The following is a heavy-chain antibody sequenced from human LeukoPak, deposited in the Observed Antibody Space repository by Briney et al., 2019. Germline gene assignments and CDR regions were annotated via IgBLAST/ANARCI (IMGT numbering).Heavy chain of an antibody. Sequence: GGSLRLSCAASGFTVSSNYMNWVRQAPGKGLEWVSSISSSSSYIYYADSVKGRFTISRDNAKNSLYLQMNSLRAEDTAVYYCASYYDILTGLDAFDIWGQGTMVTVSS. CDR1: GFTVSSNY. CDR2: ISSSSSYI. J-gene: IGHJ3*02. CDR3: ASYYDILTGLDAFDI. D-gene: IGHD3-9*01. V-gene: IGHV3-21*01.